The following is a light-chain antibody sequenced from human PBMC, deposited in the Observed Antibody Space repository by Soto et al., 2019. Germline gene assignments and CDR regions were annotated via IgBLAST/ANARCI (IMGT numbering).Light chain of an antibody. CDR3: QQRSDWL. CDR1: QSVTKY. CDR2: DAV. Sequence: ESVLTQSPATLSLSPGERDTLSCRASQSVTKYLAWYQQKPGQAPRLLIYDAVNRASGIPARFSGSGSGADFTLTISSLEPEDFAVYYCQQRSDWLFGGGTKVEI. V-gene: IGKV3-11*01. J-gene: IGKJ4*01.